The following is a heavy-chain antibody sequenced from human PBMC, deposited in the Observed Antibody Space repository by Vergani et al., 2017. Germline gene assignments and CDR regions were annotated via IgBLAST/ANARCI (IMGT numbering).Heavy chain of an antibody. CDR3: AGVNTETNGHLYYYYYVDV. CDR1: GGSFTSYH. Sequence: QVQLQQWGGGLLKPSETLSLTCVVNGGSFTSYHWTWIRQSPGEGLEWVGDIDHTGRPDYNPSLKSRLTMSVDKSRNQFSLTLNSVTATDTGIYFCAGVNTETNGHLYYYYYVDVWGQGTAVTV. V-gene: IGHV4-34*01. CDR2: IDHTGRP. J-gene: IGHJ6*03. D-gene: IGHD4-11*01.